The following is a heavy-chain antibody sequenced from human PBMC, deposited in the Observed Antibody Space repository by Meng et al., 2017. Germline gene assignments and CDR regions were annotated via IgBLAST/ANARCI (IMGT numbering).Heavy chain of an antibody. V-gene: IGHV1-2*06. CDR1: GYTFTGYY. D-gene: IGHD6-13*01. CDR2: INPNSGAT. Sequence: ASVKVSCKASGYTFTGYYMHWVRQAPGQGLEWMGRINPNSGATNYAQKFQGRVTMTRDTSISTAYMELSSLRSDDTAVYYCARASGLYSSSLNDAFDIWGQGTMVTVSS. J-gene: IGHJ3*02. CDR3: ARASGLYSSSLNDAFDI.